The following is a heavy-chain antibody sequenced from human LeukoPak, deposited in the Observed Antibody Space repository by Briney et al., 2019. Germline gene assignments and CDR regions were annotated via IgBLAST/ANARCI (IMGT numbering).Heavy chain of an antibody. D-gene: IGHD2-2*01. Sequence: ASVTVSCKASGYTFTSYYMHWVRQAPGQGLEWMGVINPSGGSTIYAQKFQGRVTMTRDTSTSTVYMELSSLRSEDTAVYYCARAVVVPLGAHMDVWGQGTAVTVSS. V-gene: IGHV1-46*01. CDR1: GYTFTSYY. J-gene: IGHJ6*02. CDR3: ARAVVVPLGAHMDV. CDR2: INPSGGST.